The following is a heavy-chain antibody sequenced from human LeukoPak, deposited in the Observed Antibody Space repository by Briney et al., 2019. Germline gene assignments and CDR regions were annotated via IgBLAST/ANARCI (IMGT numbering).Heavy chain of an antibody. J-gene: IGHJ4*02. CDR3: AKDTPDYGDHIVNFDY. D-gene: IGHD4-17*01. CDR1: GYTFTNYY. CDR2: INPSGGRT. Sequence: ASVKVSCKASGYTFTNYYIHWVRQAPGQGLEWMGMINPSGGRTTYAKKFQGRVTMTRDTSTNTVYTELSSLRSDDTAVYYCAKDTPDYGDHIVNFDYWGQGTLVTVSS. V-gene: IGHV1-46*01.